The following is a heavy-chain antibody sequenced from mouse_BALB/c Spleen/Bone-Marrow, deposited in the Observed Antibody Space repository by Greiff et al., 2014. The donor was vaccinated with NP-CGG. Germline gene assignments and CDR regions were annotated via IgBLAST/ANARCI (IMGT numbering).Heavy chain of an antibody. CDR3: TRGGNGDDFDY. J-gene: IGHJ2*01. Sequence: DVMLVESGGGLVQPGGSRKLSCAASGFTFSSFGMHWVRQAPEKGLEWVAYISSGSSYIFCADTVKGRFTVSRDNPKNTLFLQMTRLRSEDTAMYYCTRGGNGDDFDYWGQGTTLTVSS. CDR1: GFTFSSFG. CDR2: ISSGSSYI. V-gene: IGHV5-17*02. D-gene: IGHD4-1*01.